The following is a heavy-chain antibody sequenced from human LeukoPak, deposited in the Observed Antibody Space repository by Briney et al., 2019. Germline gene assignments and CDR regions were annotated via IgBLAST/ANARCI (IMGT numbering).Heavy chain of an antibody. J-gene: IGHJ6*02. D-gene: IGHD1-26*01. CDR2: MNPNSGNT. CDR3: ARLGGSYRKYYYYGMDV. V-gene: IGHV1-8*01. CDR1: GYTFTSYD. Sequence: ASVKVSCKASGYTFTSYDINWVRQATEQGLEWMGWMNPNSGNTGYAQKFQGRVTMTRNTSISTAYMELSSLRSEDTAVYYCARLGGSYRKYYYYGMDVWGQGTTVTVSS.